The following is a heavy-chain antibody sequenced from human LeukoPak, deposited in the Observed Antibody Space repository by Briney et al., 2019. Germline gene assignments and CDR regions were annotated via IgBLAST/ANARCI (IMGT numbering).Heavy chain of an antibody. V-gene: IGHV3-21*01. CDR3: ARVHSSSWPIDY. Sequence: GGSLRLSCAASGFTFSSYSMNWVRQAPVKGLEWVSSISSSSSYIYYADSVKGRFTISRDNAKNSLYLQMNSLRAEDTAVYYCARVHSSSWPIDYWGQGTLVTVSS. J-gene: IGHJ4*02. CDR2: ISSSSSYI. CDR1: GFTFSSYS. D-gene: IGHD6-13*01.